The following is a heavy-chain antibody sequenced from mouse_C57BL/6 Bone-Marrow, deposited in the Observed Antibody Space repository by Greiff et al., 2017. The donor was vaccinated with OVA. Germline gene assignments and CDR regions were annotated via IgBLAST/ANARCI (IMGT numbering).Heavy chain of an antibody. D-gene: IGHD3-1*01. CDR3: TRLGFGDYFDY. CDR1: GYTFTDYE. Sequence: QVQLKQSGAELVRPGASVTLSCKDSGYTFTDYEMHWVKQTPVHGLEWIGAIDPETGGTAYNQKFKGKAILTADKSSSTAYMELRSLASEDSAVHYCTRLGFGDYFDYWGQGTTLTVSS. J-gene: IGHJ2*01. V-gene: IGHV1-15*01. CDR2: IDPETGGT.